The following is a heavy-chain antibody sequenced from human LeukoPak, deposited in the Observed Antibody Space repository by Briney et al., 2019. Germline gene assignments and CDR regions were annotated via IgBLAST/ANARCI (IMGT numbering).Heavy chain of an antibody. D-gene: IGHD3-10*01. CDR2: IYYTGST. J-gene: IGHJ6*02. V-gene: IGHV4-59*01. CDR3: ARDSGLDV. Sequence: SETLSLTCTVSGGSISTYYWSWIRQSPGKGLEWIGYIYYTGSTNYNPSLKSRVTISVDTSKNLFSLKLSSVTAADTAVYYCARDSGLDVWGQGTTVTVSS. CDR1: GGSISTYY.